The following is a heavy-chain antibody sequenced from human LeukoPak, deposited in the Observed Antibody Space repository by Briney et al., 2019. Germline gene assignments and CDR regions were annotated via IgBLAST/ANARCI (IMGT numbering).Heavy chain of an antibody. CDR1: GFTFTSYW. V-gene: IGHV3-7*05. J-gene: IGHJ4*02. CDR2: IKHDGSEK. D-gene: IGHD1-26*01. Sequence: GGSLRLSCVASGFTFTSYWMTWVRQAPGKGLEWVANIKHDGSEKYYVDSVKGRFTVSRDNAQSSVSLQMNSLRADDAAVYYCARDRGILGALDYWGQGTLVTVSS. CDR3: ARDRGILGALDY.